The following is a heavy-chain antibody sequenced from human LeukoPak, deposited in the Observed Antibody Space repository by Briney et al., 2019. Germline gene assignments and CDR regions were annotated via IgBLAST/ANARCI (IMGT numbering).Heavy chain of an antibody. CDR3: AHSQWGYYDILTGYYNGMGFFDY. Sequence: SGPTLVKPTQTLTLTCTFSGFSLSTSGVGVGWIRQPPGKALEWLALIYWNDDKRYSPSLKSRLTITKDTSKNQVVLTMTNMDPVDTATYYCAHSQWGYYDILTGYYNGMGFFDYWGQGTLVTVSS. V-gene: IGHV2-5*01. D-gene: IGHD3-9*01. J-gene: IGHJ4*02. CDR1: GFSLSTSGVG. CDR2: IYWNDDK.